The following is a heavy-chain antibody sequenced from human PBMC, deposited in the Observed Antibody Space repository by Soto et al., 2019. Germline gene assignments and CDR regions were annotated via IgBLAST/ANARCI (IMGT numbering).Heavy chain of an antibody. J-gene: IGHJ4*02. V-gene: IGHV3-7*03. CDR3: ARKDSLRIHVPSLYYYFDY. CDR2: IKQDGDEK. CDR1: GFTFNSYW. D-gene: IGHD3-16*02. Sequence: EMQLVGSGGGLVQPGGSLRLSCAASGFTFNSYWMSWVRQVPGQGLEWVANIKQDGDEKYYVDSVKGRFTISRDNGKNSLYQQMTSLRAEDTAMSYCARKDSLRIHVPSLYYYFDYWGQGILVTVSS.